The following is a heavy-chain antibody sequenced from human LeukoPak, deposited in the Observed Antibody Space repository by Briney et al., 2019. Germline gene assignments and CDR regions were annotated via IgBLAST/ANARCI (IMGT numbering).Heavy chain of an antibody. CDR3: ARPHYGSSGYEFDY. D-gene: IGHD3-22*01. V-gene: IGHV5-51*01. J-gene: IGHJ4*02. CDR2: IYTGDSDT. CDR1: GSTFSTYW. Sequence: GESLQISCKGSGSTFSTYWIGWVRQLPGKGLEWMGIIYTGDSDTRNSPSFQGQVNISAYKSISTAYLHWCSLKASDTAIYYCARPHYGSSGYEFDYWGQGTLVTVSS.